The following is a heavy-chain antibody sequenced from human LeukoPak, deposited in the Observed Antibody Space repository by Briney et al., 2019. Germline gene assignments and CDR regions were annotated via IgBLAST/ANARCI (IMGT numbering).Heavy chain of an antibody. D-gene: IGHD4-17*01. CDR3: GRDPNGDYIGAFEM. V-gene: IGHV3-23*01. CDR1: GFPFSAYC. J-gene: IGHJ3*02. Sequence: GGSLRLSCIVSGFPFSAYCMTWVRQAPGKGLEWVSSIHGSGGIRGYADSVQGRFTISRDNSKNTLFLEMNSLRGEDTAVYYCGRDPNGDYIGAFEMWGPGTLVTVSS. CDR2: IHGSGGIR.